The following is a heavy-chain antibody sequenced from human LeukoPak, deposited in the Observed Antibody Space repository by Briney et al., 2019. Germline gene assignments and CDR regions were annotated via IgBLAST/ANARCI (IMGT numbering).Heavy chain of an antibody. V-gene: IGHV4-39*01. CDR3: ARVLAAAAHFDY. J-gene: IGHJ4*02. CDR1: GGSISSSSSY. Sequence: KPSETLSLTCTVSGGSISSSSSYWGWIRQPPGKGLEWIGCISYTGSTYYNPSLKSRVTISVHTSKNQFSLKLSSVTAADTAVYYCARVLAAAAHFDYWGQGTLVTAS. D-gene: IGHD6-13*01. CDR2: ISYTGST.